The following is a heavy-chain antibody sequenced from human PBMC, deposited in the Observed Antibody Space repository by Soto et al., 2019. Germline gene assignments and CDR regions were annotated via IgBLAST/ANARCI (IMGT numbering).Heavy chain of an antibody. D-gene: IGHD1-7*01. Sequence: KFQGRVTITRDTSASTAYMELSSLRSEDTAVYYCARAPRNYGPLYYFDYWGQGTLVTVSS. CDR3: ARAPRNYGPLYYFDY. J-gene: IGHJ4*02. V-gene: IGHV1-3*01.